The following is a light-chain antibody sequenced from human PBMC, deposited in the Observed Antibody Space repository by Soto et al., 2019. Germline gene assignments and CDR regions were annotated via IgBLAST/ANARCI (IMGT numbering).Light chain of an antibody. Sequence: IQMTRSPSSLSASVGDRVTVTCXASQYISNHLNWYQHKPGKAPKLLIYDASNLETGVPSRFSGSGSGTDFTFTISSLQPEDIATYYCQQYDNRPLTFGGGTKVDIK. CDR3: QQYDNRPLT. CDR1: QYISNH. V-gene: IGKV1-33*01. J-gene: IGKJ4*01. CDR2: DAS.